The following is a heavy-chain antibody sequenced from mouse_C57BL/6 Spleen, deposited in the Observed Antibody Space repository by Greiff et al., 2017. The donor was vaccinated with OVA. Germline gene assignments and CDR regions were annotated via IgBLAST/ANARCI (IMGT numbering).Heavy chain of an antibody. D-gene: IGHD4-1*01. CDR3: ARGRTGTGDY. CDR1: GYSITSGYY. CDR2: ISYDGSN. V-gene: IGHV3-6*01. J-gene: IGHJ2*01. Sequence: EVQVVESGPGLVKPSQSLSLTCSVTGYSITSGYYWNWIRQFPGNKLEWMGYISYDGSNNYNPSLKNRISITRDTSKNQFFLKLNSVTTEDTATYYCARGRTGTGDYWGQGTTLTVSS.